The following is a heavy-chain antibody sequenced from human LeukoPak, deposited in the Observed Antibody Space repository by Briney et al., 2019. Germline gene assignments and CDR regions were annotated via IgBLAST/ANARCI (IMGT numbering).Heavy chain of an antibody. CDR1: GYTFTSYG. CDR3: ARDYESGWNYGHGLGLVDY. V-gene: IGHV1-18*01. Sequence: ASVNVSCKASGYTFTSYGISWVRQAPGQGLEWMGWISAYNGNTNYAQKLQGRVTMTTDTSTSTAYMELRSLRSDDTAVYYCARDYESGWNYGHGLGLVDYWGQGTLVTVSS. D-gene: IGHD1-7*01. CDR2: ISAYNGNT. J-gene: IGHJ4*02.